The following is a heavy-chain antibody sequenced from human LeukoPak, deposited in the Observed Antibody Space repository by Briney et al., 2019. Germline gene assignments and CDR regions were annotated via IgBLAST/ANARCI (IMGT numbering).Heavy chain of an antibody. CDR2: ISPSGDIT. V-gene: IGHV3-23*01. CDR3: AKDDDWGRYKH. J-gene: IGHJ1*01. CDR1: GFSFSSHG. D-gene: IGHD3-16*01. Sequence: GGTLRLSCAGSGFSFSSHGMNWVRQAPGKGLEWVSGISPSGDITYYTDSVRGRFTISRDNFKNTLSLQVNSLRAEDTAMYYCAKDDDWGRYKHWGQGTLVTVSS.